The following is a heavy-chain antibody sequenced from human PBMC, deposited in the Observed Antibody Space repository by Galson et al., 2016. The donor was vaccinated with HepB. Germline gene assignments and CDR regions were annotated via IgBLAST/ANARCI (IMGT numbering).Heavy chain of an antibody. Sequence: SLRLSCAASGFTFRSYNMNWVRQAPGKGLEWVSSISSRSCYIYYKDSVKGRFTISRDNAKNYEYLQVNSLRAEATAVYYCARDEELGYYYGMDVWGQGTTVTVSS. V-gene: IGHV3-21*01. CDR1: GFTFRSYN. J-gene: IGHJ6*02. CDR2: ISSRSCYI. D-gene: IGHD3-10*01. CDR3: ARDEELGYYYGMDV.